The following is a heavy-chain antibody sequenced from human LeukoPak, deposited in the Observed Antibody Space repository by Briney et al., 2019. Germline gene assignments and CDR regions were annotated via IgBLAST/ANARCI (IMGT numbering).Heavy chain of an antibody. CDR2: ITWNGGST. Sequence: PGGSLRLSCAASGFTFDDYGMSWVRQAPGKGLEWVSGITWNGGSTGYADSVKGRFTISRDNAKNSLYLQMNSLRAEDTALYYCARAVGYCSGGSCYDWFDPWGQGTLVTVSS. J-gene: IGHJ5*02. CDR1: GFTFDDYG. CDR3: ARAVGYCSGGSCYDWFDP. D-gene: IGHD2-15*01. V-gene: IGHV3-20*04.